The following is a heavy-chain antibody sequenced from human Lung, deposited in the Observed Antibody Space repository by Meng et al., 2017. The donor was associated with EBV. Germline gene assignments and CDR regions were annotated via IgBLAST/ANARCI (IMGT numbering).Heavy chain of an antibody. CDR3: AREKSPGHFDD. V-gene: IGHV1-46*01. Sequence: QVQLVQSGPEVMKPXXSLMMSCRTSGYTFTDFFLHWVRQAPGQGLEWLGTINCYTSGTAYARKFQGRITLTRDTSTTTVYMDLGSLGSDDTAFYYCAREKSPGHFDDFGQGILVTVAS. J-gene: IGHJ4*02. CDR1: GYTFTDFF. CDR2: INCYTSGT.